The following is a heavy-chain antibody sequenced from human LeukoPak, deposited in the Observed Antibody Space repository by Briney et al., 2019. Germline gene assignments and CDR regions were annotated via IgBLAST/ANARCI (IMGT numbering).Heavy chain of an antibody. CDR2: ISVSGGST. D-gene: IGHD6-13*01. CDR1: GFTFSSYA. J-gene: IGHJ4*02. Sequence: GGSLRLSCAASGFTFSSYAMSWVRQAPGKGLEWVSAISVSGGSTYYADSVKGRFTISRDNSKNTLYLKMNSLRAEDTAVYYCAKLRRGRAAAETHDYFDYWGQGTLVTVSS. V-gene: IGHV3-23*01. CDR3: AKLRRGRAAAETHDYFDY.